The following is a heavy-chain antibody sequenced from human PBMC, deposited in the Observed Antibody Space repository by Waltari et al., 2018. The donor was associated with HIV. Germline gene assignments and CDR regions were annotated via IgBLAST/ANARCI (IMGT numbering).Heavy chain of an antibody. Sequence: QVQLQESGPGLLKPSETLSLTCAVSGYSTSSGYYWGWIRQPPGQGLEWIGSIYHSGSTYYNPSLKSRVTISVDTSKNQFSLKLSSVTAADTAIYHCASAFIEYFDSWGQGTLVTVSS. CDR2: IYHSGST. CDR3: ASAFIEYFDS. CDR1: GYSTSSGYY. V-gene: IGHV4-38-2*01. J-gene: IGHJ4*02. D-gene: IGHD3-16*02.